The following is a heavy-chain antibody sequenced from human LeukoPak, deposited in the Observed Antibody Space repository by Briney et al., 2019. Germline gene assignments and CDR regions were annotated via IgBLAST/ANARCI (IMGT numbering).Heavy chain of an antibody. CDR1: GGSISSYY. D-gene: IGHD3-3*01. V-gene: IGHV4-59*01. Sequence: PSETLSLTCTVSGGSISSYYWSWIRQPPGKGLECIGYIYYSGTTNYNPSLKSRVTISVDTSKNQFSLKLSSVTAADTAVYYCARAPPYDFWSEGAFDIWGQGTMVTVSS. J-gene: IGHJ3*02. CDR3: ARAPPYDFWSEGAFDI. CDR2: IYYSGTT.